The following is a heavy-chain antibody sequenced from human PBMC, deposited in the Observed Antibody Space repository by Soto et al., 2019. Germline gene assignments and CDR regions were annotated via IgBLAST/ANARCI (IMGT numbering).Heavy chain of an antibody. J-gene: IGHJ5*02. CDR1: GASIRSTDYY. CDR3: VRTARQGAVAPHWFDR. D-gene: IGHD2-21*02. V-gene: IGHV4-30-4*01. Sequence: SETLSLTCTVSGASIRSTDYYWSWIRQAPGKGLEWIGYVYYTGSTYYNPSLMSRLTISVDTSKNQFSLKLTSVTAAVTAVYYCVRTARQGAVAPHWFDRWGQGTQVTVSS. CDR2: VYYTGST.